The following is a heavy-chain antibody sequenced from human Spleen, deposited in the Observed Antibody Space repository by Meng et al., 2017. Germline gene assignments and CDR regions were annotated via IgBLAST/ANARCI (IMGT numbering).Heavy chain of an antibody. D-gene: IGHD3-16*01. J-gene: IGHJ3*01. V-gene: IGHV4-61*02. CDR3: ARDYAETSSNAFDF. CDR2: IYSTGST. CDR1: GGSVSSGSYY. Sequence: SETLSLTCTVSGGSVSSGSYYWSWIRQPAGKRLEWIGRIYSTGSTNYNPSLKSRVTISLDTSNNQFSLKLSSVTAADTAVYYCARDYAETSSNAFDFWGQGTMVTVSS.